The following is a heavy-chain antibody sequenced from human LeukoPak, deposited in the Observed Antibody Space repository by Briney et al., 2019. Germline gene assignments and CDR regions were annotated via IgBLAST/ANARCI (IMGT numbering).Heavy chain of an antibody. J-gene: IGHJ4*02. D-gene: IGHD3-22*01. CDR1: GGTFSSYA. Sequence: SVKVSCKASGGTFSSYAISWVRQAPGQGLEWMGRFIPIFGAANYAQKFQGRVTITTDESTSTAYMELSSLRSEDTAVYYCARDDYYDSSGYGDYWGQGTLATVSS. V-gene: IGHV1-69*05. CDR3: ARDDYYDSSGYGDY. CDR2: FIPIFGAA.